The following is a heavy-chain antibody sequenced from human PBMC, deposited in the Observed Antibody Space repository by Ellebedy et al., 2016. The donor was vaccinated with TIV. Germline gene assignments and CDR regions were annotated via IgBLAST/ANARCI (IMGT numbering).Heavy chain of an antibody. D-gene: IGHD2-15*01. CDR3: AKDIVVVVAAIDY. CDR2: ISGSGGST. J-gene: IGHJ4*02. Sequence: GESLKISXAASGFTFSSYAMSWVRQAPGKGLEWVSAISGSGGSTYYADSVKGRFTISRDNSKNTLYLQMNSLRAEDTAVYYCAKDIVVVVAAIDYWGQGTLVTVSS. V-gene: IGHV3-23*01. CDR1: GFTFSSYA.